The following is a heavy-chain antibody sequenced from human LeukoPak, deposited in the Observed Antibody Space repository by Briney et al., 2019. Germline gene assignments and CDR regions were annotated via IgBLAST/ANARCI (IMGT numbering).Heavy chain of an antibody. J-gene: IGHJ4*02. D-gene: IGHD1-26*01. CDR3: VKDGGGREDYLDH. CDR1: GFTFGDYA. CDR2: ISWNSNNI. Sequence: GGSLRLSCAASGFTFGDYAMHWVRQAPGKGLEWVSGISWNSNNIGYAASVKGRFTISRDNAKNSLYLQMNRLRTEDMALYYCVKDGGGREDYLDHWGQGTLVTVSS. V-gene: IGHV3-9*03.